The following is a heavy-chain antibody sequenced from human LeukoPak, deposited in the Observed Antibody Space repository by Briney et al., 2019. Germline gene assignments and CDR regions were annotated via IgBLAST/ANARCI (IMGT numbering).Heavy chain of an antibody. CDR1: GYTFISYG. Sequence: ASVKVSCTASGYTFISYGITWVRQAPGQGLEWLGWISAYSGNIDYAQKLQGRVTLTTDTSTSTAYMEVRSLRSDDTAVYYCTAHYYDFWSGYFGYWGQGTLVTVSS. CDR2: ISAYSGNI. CDR3: TAHYYDFWSGYFGY. D-gene: IGHD3-3*01. J-gene: IGHJ4*02. V-gene: IGHV1-18*01.